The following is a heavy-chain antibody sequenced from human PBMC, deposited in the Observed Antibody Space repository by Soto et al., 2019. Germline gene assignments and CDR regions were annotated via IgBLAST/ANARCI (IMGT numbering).Heavy chain of an antibody. CDR3: ARFKKRGRHQLVPDYYYDGMDV. CDR2: INHSGST. Sequence: SETLSLTCAVYGGSFSGYYWSWIRQPPGKGLEWIGEINHSGSTNYNPSLKSRVTISVDTSKNQFSLKLSSVTAADTAVYYCARFKKRGRHQLVPDYYYDGMDVCGQGTTVTVSS. D-gene: IGHD6-13*01. CDR1: GGSFSGYY. V-gene: IGHV4-34*01. J-gene: IGHJ6*02.